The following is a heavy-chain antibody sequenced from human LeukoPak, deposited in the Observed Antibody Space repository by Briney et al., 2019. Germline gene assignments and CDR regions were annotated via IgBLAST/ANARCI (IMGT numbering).Heavy chain of an antibody. J-gene: IGHJ4*02. Sequence: GGSLRLSCAASGFTFSSYWMSWVRQAPGKGLEWVANIKQDGSEKYYVDSVKGRFTVSRDNAKNSLYLQMSSLRAEDTAVYYCARSSGYDLLDYWGQGTLVTVSS. V-gene: IGHV3-7*01. CDR2: IKQDGSEK. CDR3: ARSSGYDLLDY. D-gene: IGHD5-12*01. CDR1: GFTFSSYW.